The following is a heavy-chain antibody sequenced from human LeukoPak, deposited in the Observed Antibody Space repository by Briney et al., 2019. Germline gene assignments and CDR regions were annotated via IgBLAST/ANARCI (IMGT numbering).Heavy chain of an antibody. CDR1: GFTLRSYD. Sequence: GGSLRLSCAASGFTLRSYDMSWVRQAPGKGLEWVGRIKSKIDGGTIDYGAPVKGRFTISRDDSRNTLYLQMNSLKTEDTAVYYCTTRRQDGCWGQGTLVTVS. D-gene: IGHD6-25*01. V-gene: IGHV3-15*01. J-gene: IGHJ4*02. CDR2: IKSKIDGGTI. CDR3: TTRRQDGC.